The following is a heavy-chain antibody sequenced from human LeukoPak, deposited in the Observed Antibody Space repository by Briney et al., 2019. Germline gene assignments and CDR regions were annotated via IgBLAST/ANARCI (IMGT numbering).Heavy chain of an antibody. CDR3: ARTAAYGGNLDY. CDR2: ISGSGHST. Sequence: GGSLRLSCVASGFTFTSSAMGWVRQAPGKGLEWVSVISGSGHSTDYADSVKGRFTISRDNSKNTLYLQMNSLRAEDTAMYYCARTAAYGGNLDYWGQGTLVTVSS. V-gene: IGHV3-23*01. CDR1: GFTFTSSA. D-gene: IGHD4-23*01. J-gene: IGHJ4*02.